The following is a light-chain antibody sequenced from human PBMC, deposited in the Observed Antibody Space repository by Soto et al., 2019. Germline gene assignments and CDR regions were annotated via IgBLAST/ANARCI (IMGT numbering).Light chain of an antibody. J-gene: IGKJ2*03. CDR3: HQYDDVTYR. CDR2: DAC. V-gene: IGKV1-33*01. CDR1: QNISKS. Sequence: DIQMTQSPSSLSASVGDRVTVTCQMSQNISKSLSWFHESPGKAPKLLITDACHMEPGFPSRFTGRGDGTHFTLAMTILQPEGIGRFYCHQYDDVTYRFGQGTSLQI.